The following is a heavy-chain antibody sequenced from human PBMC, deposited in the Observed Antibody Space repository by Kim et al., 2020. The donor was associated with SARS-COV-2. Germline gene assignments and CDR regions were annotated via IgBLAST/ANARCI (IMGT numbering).Heavy chain of an antibody. CDR2: INHSGST. V-gene: IGHV4-34*01. CDR1: GGSFSGYY. J-gene: IGHJ4*02. CDR3: ARGRAQITAAGAYDY. Sequence: SETLSLTCAVYGGSFSGYYWSWIRQPPGKGLEWIGEINHSGSTNYNPSLKSRVTISVDTSKNQFSLKLSSVTAADTAVYYCARGRAQITAAGAYDYWGQGTLVTVSS. D-gene: IGHD6-13*01.